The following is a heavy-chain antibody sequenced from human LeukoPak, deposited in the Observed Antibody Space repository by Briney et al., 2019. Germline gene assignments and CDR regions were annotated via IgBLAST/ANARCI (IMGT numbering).Heavy chain of an antibody. V-gene: IGHV3-11*06. CDR1: GFTFRVYY. Sequence: GGSLRLSCAASGFTFRVYYMSWIRQAPGKGLEWVSYISSSSGYTNYADSVKGRFTISRDNAKNSLYLQMNSLRAEDTAVYYCARIGTVDGTSRFDWGQGTLVTVSS. D-gene: IGHD6-19*01. CDR3: ARIGTVDGTSRFD. J-gene: IGHJ4*02. CDR2: ISSSSGYT.